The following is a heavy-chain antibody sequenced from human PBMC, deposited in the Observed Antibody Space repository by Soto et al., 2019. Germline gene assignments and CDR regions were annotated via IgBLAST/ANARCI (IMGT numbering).Heavy chain of an antibody. J-gene: IGHJ1*01. CDR3: ARVSYDSGGYYYFQH. V-gene: IGHV4-59*01. Sequence: SETLSLTCTVSGGSISSYYWSWIRQPPGKGLEWIGYIYYSGSTNYNPSLKSRVTISVDTSKNQFSLKLSSVTAADTAVYYCARVSYDSGGYYYFQHWGQGTLVTVSS. D-gene: IGHD3-22*01. CDR1: GGSISSYY. CDR2: IYYSGST.